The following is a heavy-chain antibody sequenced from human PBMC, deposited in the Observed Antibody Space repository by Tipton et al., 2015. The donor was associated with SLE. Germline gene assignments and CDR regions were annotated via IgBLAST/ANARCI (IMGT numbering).Heavy chain of an antibody. J-gene: IGHJ4*02. V-gene: IGHV3-23*01. Sequence: SLRLSCAASGFTFSSYEMAWVRQAPGKGLEWVSAISGGAVTTHYADSVKGRFTISRDNSRSTLYLQMNGLKAEDTALYYCAKETKVGFFDYWGQGTLVTVSS. CDR1: GFTFSSYE. CDR2: ISGGAVTT. CDR3: AKETKVGFFDY. D-gene: IGHD4-23*01.